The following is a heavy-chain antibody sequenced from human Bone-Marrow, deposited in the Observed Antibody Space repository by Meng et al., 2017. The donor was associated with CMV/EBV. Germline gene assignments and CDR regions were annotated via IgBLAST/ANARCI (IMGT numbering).Heavy chain of an antibody. CDR1: GFTFSSYS. V-gene: IGHV3-48*04. CDR3: GRDDSSSSPYYYYGMDV. Sequence: GESLKISCAASGFTFSSYSMNWVRQAPGKGLEWVSYISSSSSTIYYADSVKGRFTISRDNAKNSLYLQMNSLRAEDTAVYYCGRDDSSSSPYYYYGMDVWGQGTTVTVSS. CDR2: ISSSSSTI. J-gene: IGHJ6*02. D-gene: IGHD6-6*01.